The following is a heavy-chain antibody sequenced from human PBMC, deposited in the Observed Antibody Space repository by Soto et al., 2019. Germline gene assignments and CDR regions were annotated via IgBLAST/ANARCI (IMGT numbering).Heavy chain of an antibody. Sequence: SQPLSLTCTVAGGSSISSGCCWVWIRQPPGKGLEWIGCIYYSGSTNYNPSLKSRVTILVDTSKNQFSLKLSSVTAADTAVYYCARENNWNKYYMDVWGKGTTVTVSS. D-gene: IGHD1-20*01. CDR2: IYYSGST. V-gene: IGHV4-39*07. CDR1: GGSSISSGCC. J-gene: IGHJ6*03. CDR3: ARENNWNKYYMDV.